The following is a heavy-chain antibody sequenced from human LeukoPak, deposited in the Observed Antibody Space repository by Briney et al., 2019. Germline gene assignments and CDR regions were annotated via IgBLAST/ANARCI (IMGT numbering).Heavy chain of an antibody. CDR2: IYYSGST. V-gene: IGHV4-59*01. Sequence: SETLSLTCTVSGGSISSYYWSWIRQPPGKGLEWIGYIYYSGSTNYNPSLKSRVTISVDTSKNQFSLKLSSVTAADTAVYYCARDLLRFLEWSDDAFDIWGQGTMVTVSS. D-gene: IGHD3-3*01. CDR1: GGSISSYY. CDR3: ARDLLRFLEWSDDAFDI. J-gene: IGHJ3*02.